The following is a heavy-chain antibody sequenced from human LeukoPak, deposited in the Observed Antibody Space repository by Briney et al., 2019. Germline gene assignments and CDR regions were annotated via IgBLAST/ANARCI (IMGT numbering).Heavy chain of an antibody. CDR2: INPNSGGT. V-gene: IGHV1-2*02. J-gene: IGHJ3*02. CDR3: ARGGSGWFDAFDI. CDR1: GYTFTGYY. D-gene: IGHD6-19*01. Sequence: ASVKVSCKASGYTFTGYYMHWVRQAPGQGLEWMGWINPNSGGTNYAQRFLGRVTMTRDTSITTAYMELSRLRSDDTAVYYCARGGSGWFDAFDIWGQGTMVTVSS.